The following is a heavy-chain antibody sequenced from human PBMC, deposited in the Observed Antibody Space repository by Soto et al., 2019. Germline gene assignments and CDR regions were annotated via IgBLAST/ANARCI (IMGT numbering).Heavy chain of an antibody. V-gene: IGHV1-18*01. CDR2: ISAYNGNT. Sequence: VASVKVSCKASGYTFTSYGISWVRQAPGQGLEWMGWISAYNGNTNYAQKLQGRVTMTTDTSTSTAYMELRSLRSDDTAVYYCARDECADCSSTSCYGPIGYYYGMDVWGQGTTVTVS. CDR1: GYTFTSYG. J-gene: IGHJ6*02. D-gene: IGHD2-2*01. CDR3: ARDECADCSSTSCYGPIGYYYGMDV.